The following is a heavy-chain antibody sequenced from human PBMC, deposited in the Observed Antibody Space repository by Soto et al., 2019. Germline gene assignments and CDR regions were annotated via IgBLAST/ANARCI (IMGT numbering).Heavy chain of an antibody. CDR3: AKESGGAYGSEYYYAMDV. Sequence: QVQLVESGGGVVQPGRSLRLSCAASGFTFSSYAMHWVRQAPGRGLEWVAVISYDGSNKYYADSVKGRFTISRDNSKNTLYLQMNSLRAEDTAVYYCAKESGGAYGSEYYYAMDVWGQGTTVTVSS. D-gene: IGHD5-12*01. CDR2: ISYDGSNK. J-gene: IGHJ6*02. CDR1: GFTFSSYA. V-gene: IGHV3-30-3*02.